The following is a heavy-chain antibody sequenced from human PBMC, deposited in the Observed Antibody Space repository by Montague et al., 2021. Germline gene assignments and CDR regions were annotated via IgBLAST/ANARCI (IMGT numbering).Heavy chain of an antibody. Sequence: SETLSLTCTTSGGSIRSYYWNWIRQPPGKGLEWIGYIYYSGSTNYNPSLKSRVNISLDTSNYQFSLNLRSVTAAGTAVYYCARALAARWWFDPWGQGTLVTVSS. CDR2: IYYSGST. D-gene: IGHD6-6*01. J-gene: IGHJ5*02. V-gene: IGHV4-59*01. CDR3: ARALAARWWFDP. CDR1: GGSIRSYY.